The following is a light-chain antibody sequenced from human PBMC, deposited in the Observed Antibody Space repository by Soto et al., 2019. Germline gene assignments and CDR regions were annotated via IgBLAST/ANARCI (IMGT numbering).Light chain of an antibody. CDR2: YDN. V-gene: IGLV1-44*01. CDR3: AAWDDSLNGLV. Sequence: QSVLTQPPSASGTPGQRVTISCSGSNSNIGSNTVNWYQQLPGTAPKLLIYYDNLRPSGVPDRFSGSKSGTSASLAISGLQSEDEADYYCAAWDDSLNGLVFGTGTKVTVL. J-gene: IGLJ1*01. CDR1: NSNIGSNT.